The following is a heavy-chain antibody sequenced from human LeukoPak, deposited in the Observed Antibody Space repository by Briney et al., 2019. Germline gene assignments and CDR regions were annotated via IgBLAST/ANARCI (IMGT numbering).Heavy chain of an antibody. J-gene: IGHJ3*02. CDR2: ISSSSSTI. D-gene: IGHD6-13*01. Sequence: GGSLRLSCAASGFTFSSYAMSWVRQAPGKGLEWVSYISSSSSTIYYADSVKGRFTISRDNAKNSVYLQMNSLRADDTAVYYCARDGGSSWYGAFDIWGQGTMVTVSS. V-gene: IGHV3-48*01. CDR1: GFTFSSYA. CDR3: ARDGGSSWYGAFDI.